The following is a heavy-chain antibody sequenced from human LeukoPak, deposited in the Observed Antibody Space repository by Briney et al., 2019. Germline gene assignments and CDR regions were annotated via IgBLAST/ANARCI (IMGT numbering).Heavy chain of an antibody. Sequence: PSETLSLTCAVYGGSFSGYYWSWIRQPPGKGLEWIGEINHSGSTNYNPSLKSRVTISVDTSKNQFSLKLSSVTAADTAVYYCARVVTYDILTGRNLNWFDPWGQGTLVTVSS. V-gene: IGHV4-34*01. J-gene: IGHJ5*02. CDR2: INHSGST. CDR1: GGSFSGYY. CDR3: ARVVTYDILTGRNLNWFDP. D-gene: IGHD3-9*01.